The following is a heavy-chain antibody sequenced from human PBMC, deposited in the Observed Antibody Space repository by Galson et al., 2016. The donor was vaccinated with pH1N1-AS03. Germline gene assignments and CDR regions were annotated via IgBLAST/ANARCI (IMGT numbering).Heavy chain of an antibody. CDR3: ARNGNYFNL. CDR1: GFTFDYFY. V-gene: IGHV3-11*01. Sequence: SLRLSCAASGFTFDYFYMSWIRQAPGKGLEWISFISTAGITTHYADSVKGRFTISRDNANNSLYLEMTSLRPEDTALYYCARNGNYFNLWGQGVLVTVSS. CDR2: ISTAGITT. J-gene: IGHJ4*02.